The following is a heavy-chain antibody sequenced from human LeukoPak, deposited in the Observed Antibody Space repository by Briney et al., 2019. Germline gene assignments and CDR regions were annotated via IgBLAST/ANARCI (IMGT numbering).Heavy chain of an antibody. CDR2: ISWNSGSI. D-gene: IGHD2-2*02. CDR1: GFTFDDYA. Sequence: GGSLRLSCAASGFTFDDYAMHWVRHAPGKGLEWVSGISWNSGSIGYADSVKGRFTISRDNAKNSLYLQMNSLRAEDTALYYCAKDVYRVAIYYFDYWGQGTLVTVSS. CDR3: AKDVYRVAIYYFDY. V-gene: IGHV3-9*01. J-gene: IGHJ4*02.